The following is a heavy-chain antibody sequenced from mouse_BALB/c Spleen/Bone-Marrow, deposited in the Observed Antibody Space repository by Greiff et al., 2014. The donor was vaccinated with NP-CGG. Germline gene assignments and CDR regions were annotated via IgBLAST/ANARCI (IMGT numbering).Heavy chain of an antibody. CDR2: ISSGGSKT. J-gene: IGHJ4*01. Sequence: EVHLQQSGGDLVKPGGSLKLSCAASGFTFSSYGMSWGRQTPDKRLEWVATISSGGSKTYYPDSVKGRFTIARDNANNTLYLQMSRLKSKDTATYYCARHQGYYAMDYWGQGTSVTVSS. D-gene: IGHD3-2*02. V-gene: IGHV5-6*01. CDR1: GFTFSSYG. CDR3: ARHQGYYAMDY.